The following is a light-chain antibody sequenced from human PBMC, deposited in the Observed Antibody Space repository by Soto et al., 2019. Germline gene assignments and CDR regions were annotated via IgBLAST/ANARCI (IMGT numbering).Light chain of an antibody. CDR3: CSYAGSDNVV. Sequence: QSALTQPRSVSGSPGQSVTISCTGTSSDVGGYNYVSWYQQHPGKAPKLMIFDVSKRPSGVPDRFSGSKSGNTASLTISGLQAEDEADYYCCSYAGSDNVVFGGGTQLTVL. CDR1: SSDVGGYNY. CDR2: DVS. V-gene: IGLV2-11*01. J-gene: IGLJ2*01.